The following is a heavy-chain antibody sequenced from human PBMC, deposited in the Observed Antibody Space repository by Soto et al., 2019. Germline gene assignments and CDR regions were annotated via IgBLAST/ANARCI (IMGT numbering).Heavy chain of an antibody. J-gene: IGHJ6*02. CDR3: VKDCSGSWAYYCGLED. CDR2: ISYDGRTT. V-gene: IGHV3-30*18. Sequence: PWGTLRLSCAASGFTFRSYGFQWVRQPPGKGLEWEAVISYDGRTTYYVASVKGRFTISIDSSKNKLSLQMSDVRAEDSAVYHCVKDCSGSWAYYCGLEDLGQGTPVTVSS. D-gene: IGHD1-26*01. CDR1: GFTFRSYG.